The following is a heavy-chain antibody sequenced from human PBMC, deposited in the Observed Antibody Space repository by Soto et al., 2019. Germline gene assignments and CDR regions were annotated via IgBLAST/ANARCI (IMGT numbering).Heavy chain of an antibody. J-gene: IGHJ4*02. Sequence: SETLSLTCIVSGASISHYCWSWIRQPPGKGLEWIGYIYYGGGLNYNPSLKSRVAISVDTSKNQFSLKLTSVTAADTAVYYCARVGDYSRGCRKFDRGGKGALVTVSS. V-gene: IGHV4-59*01. CDR2: IYYGGGL. D-gene: IGHD4-4*01. CDR1: GASISHYC. CDR3: ARVGDYSRGCRKFDR.